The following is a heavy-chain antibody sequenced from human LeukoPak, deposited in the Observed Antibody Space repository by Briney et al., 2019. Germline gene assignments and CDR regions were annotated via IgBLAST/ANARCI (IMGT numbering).Heavy chain of an antibody. Sequence: ASVKVSCKASGYTFTSYAMHWVRQAPGQRLEWMGRINAGNGNTKYSQKFQGRVTITRDTSASTAYMELSSPRSEDTAVYYCARTLGIELLPPNAFDIWGQGTMVTVSS. J-gene: IGHJ3*02. V-gene: IGHV1-3*01. D-gene: IGHD7-27*01. CDR3: ARTLGIELLPPNAFDI. CDR1: GYTFTSYA. CDR2: INAGNGNT.